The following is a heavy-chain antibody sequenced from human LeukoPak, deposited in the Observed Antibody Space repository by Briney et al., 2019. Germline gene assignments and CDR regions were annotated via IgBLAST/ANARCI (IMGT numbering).Heavy chain of an antibody. CDR3: ARHTDDLGSFQH. D-gene: IGHD3-16*01. V-gene: IGHV4-59*08. J-gene: IGHJ1*01. CDR1: GGSISSYY. CDR2: IYYSGRT. Sequence: SETLSLTCTVSGGSISSYYWSWIRQPPGKGLELIGYIYYSGRTKYNPSLKSRVTISVATSKNQFSLKLSSVTAADTAVYYCARHTDDLGSFQHWGQGTLVTVSS.